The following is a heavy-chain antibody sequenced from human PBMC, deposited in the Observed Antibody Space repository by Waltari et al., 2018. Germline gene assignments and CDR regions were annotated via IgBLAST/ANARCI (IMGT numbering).Heavy chain of an antibody. J-gene: IGHJ6*03. D-gene: IGHD2-2*01. CDR1: GGSISSGDYY. CDR2: IYYSGST. Sequence: QVQLQESGPGLVMPSQTLSLTCTVSGGSISSGDYYWSWIRQPPGKGLEWIGYIYYSGSTYYNPSLKSRVTISVDTSKNQFSLKLSSVTAADTAVYYCVGCSSTGPYYYYMDVWGKGTTVTISS. V-gene: IGHV4-30-4*08. CDR3: VGCSSTGPYYYYMDV.